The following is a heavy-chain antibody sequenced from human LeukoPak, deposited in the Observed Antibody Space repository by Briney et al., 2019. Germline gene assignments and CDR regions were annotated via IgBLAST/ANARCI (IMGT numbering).Heavy chain of an antibody. Sequence: PGGSLRLSCAASGFTFRSYGMHGVPQAPGKGLEGVAFIRYDGSNKYYADSVKGRFTISRDNSKNTLYLQMNSLRAEDTAVYYCAKDRAIAAAGTEGDYWGQGTLVTVSS. D-gene: IGHD6-13*01. CDR2: IRYDGSNK. CDR3: AKDRAIAAAGTEGDY. J-gene: IGHJ4*02. CDR1: GFTFRSYG. V-gene: IGHV3-30*02.